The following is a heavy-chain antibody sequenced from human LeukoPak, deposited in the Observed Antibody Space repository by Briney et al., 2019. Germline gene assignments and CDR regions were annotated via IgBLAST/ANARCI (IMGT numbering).Heavy chain of an antibody. CDR1: GFTFSSYW. V-gene: IGHV3-7*05. Sequence: GGSLRLSCTASGFTFSSYWMSWVRQAPGKGLEWVANIRQDGGEKYHLDSERGRFTISRDNAKSSLYLQMNPLRAEDTAVYYCARISSVDFWSPFDYWGRGTLVTVSS. D-gene: IGHD3-3*01. CDR2: IRQDGGEK. CDR3: ARISSVDFWSPFDY. J-gene: IGHJ4*02.